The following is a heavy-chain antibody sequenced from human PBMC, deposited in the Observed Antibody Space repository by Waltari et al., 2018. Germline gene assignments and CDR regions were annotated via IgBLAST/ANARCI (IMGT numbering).Heavy chain of an antibody. CDR3: ASTSRVGAYYYYYMDV. CDR2: IYHSGST. V-gene: IGHV4-38-2*02. D-gene: IGHD1-26*01. CDR1: GYSISSGYY. J-gene: IGHJ6*03. Sequence: QVQLQESGPGLVKPSETLSLTCTVSGYSISSGYYWGWIRQPPGKGLEWIGSIYHSGSTYYNPSRKSRVTISVDTSKNQFSLKLSSVTAADTAVYYCASTSRVGAYYYYYMDVWGKGTTVTVSS.